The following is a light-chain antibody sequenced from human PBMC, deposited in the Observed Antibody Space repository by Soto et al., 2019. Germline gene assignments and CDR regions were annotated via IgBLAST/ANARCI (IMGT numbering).Light chain of an antibody. CDR2: GVS. CDR3: VSYAGPISWV. CDR1: SSDIGGYNY. V-gene: IGLV2-8*01. J-gene: IGLJ3*02. Sequence: QSVLTQPPSASGSPGQAVTISCTGTSSDIGGYNYVSWYQQRPGKAPKLVIYGVSERPSGVPDRFYGSKSGNTASLTVSGLQAEDEGDYYCVSYAGPISWVFGGGTKLTVL.